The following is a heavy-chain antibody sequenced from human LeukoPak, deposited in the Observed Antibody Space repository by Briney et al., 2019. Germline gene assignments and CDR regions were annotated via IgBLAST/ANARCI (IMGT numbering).Heavy chain of an antibody. V-gene: IGHV3-23*01. D-gene: IGHD3-16*01. J-gene: IGHJ4*02. Sequence: TGGSLRLSCAASGFTFSSYAMSWVRQAPGKGLEWVSAISGSGGSTYYADSVKGRFTISRDNSKNTLYLQMDSLRAEDTAIYYCAKATVGYYIDYWGQGTLVTVSP. CDR1: GFTFSSYA. CDR2: ISGSGGST. CDR3: AKATVGYYIDY.